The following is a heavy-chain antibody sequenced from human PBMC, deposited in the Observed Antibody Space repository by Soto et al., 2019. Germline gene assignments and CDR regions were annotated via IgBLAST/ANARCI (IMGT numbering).Heavy chain of an antibody. CDR1: GFSLTTSEVV. J-gene: IGHJ4*02. CDR2: IYGNDDK. V-gene: IGHV2-5*01. CDR3: AHRSTTLSVDY. D-gene: IGHD1-1*01. Sequence: QITLKESGPTLVKPTQTLTLTCTFSGFSLTTSEVVVGWIRQPPGKAPEWLTFIYGNDDKRYSTSLRSRLTITRYTSKAHVVLSMTNMDPVDTATYYLAHRSTTLSVDYWGPGTLVTVSS.